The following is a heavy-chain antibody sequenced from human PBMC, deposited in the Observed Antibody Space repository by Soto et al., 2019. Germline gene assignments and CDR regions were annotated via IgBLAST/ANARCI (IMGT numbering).Heavy chain of an antibody. Sequence: QVQLQESGPGLVKPSQTLSLTCTVSGGSISSGGYYWSWIRQHPGTGLEWIGYIYYSGSTYYNPSLKSRVTISVDTSKNQFSLKLSSVTAADTAVYYCARFWYGGNSLAFDIWGQGTMVTVSS. CDR1: GGSISSGGYY. J-gene: IGHJ3*02. D-gene: IGHD2-21*02. CDR3: ARFWYGGNSLAFDI. CDR2: IYYSGST. V-gene: IGHV4-31*03.